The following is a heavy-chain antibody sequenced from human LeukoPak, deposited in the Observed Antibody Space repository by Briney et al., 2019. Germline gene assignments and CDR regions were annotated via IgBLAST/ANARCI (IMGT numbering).Heavy chain of an antibody. CDR3: ARTYFYDSGGYYY. CDR2: ISASGGTT. Sequence: PGGSLRLSCAASGFTFSSYAMSWVRQAPGKGLEWVSAISASGGTTYYADSVKGRFTISRDNSKNTLYLQMNSLRAEDTAVYYCARTYFYDSGGYYYWGPGTLVTVSS. CDR1: GFTFSSYA. J-gene: IGHJ4*02. D-gene: IGHD3-22*01. V-gene: IGHV3-23*01.